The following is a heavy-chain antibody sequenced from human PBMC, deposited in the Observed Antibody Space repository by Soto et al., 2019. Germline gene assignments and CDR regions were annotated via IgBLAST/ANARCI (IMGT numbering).Heavy chain of an antibody. D-gene: IGHD3-10*01. V-gene: IGHV4-34*01. CDR1: GGSISSGGYS. CDR3: ARGTTAGNYYGSGIFNLRRKYFDY. Sequence: SETLSLTCAVSGGSISSGGYSWSWIRQPPGKGLEWIGEINHSGSTNYNPSLKSRVTISVDTSKNQFSLKLSSVTAADTAVYYCARGTTAGNYYGSGIFNLRRKYFDYWGQGTLVTVSS. CDR2: INHSGST. J-gene: IGHJ4*02.